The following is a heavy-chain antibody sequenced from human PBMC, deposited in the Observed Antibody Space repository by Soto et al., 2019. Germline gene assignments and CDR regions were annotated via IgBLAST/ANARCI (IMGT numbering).Heavy chain of an antibody. CDR2: IIPILGIA. D-gene: IGHD6-6*01. CDR3: AREERGDIAARPFDY. Sequence: ASVKVSCKASGGTFSSYTISWVRQAPGQGLEWMGRIIPILGIANYAQKFQGRVTITADKSTSTAYMELSSLRSEDTAVYYCAREERGDIAARPFDYWGQGTLVTVSS. J-gene: IGHJ4*02. V-gene: IGHV1-69*04. CDR1: GGTFSSYT.